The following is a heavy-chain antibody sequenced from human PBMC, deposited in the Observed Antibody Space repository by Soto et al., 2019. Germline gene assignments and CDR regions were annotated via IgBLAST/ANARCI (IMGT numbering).Heavy chain of an antibody. CDR1: GGSITSYW. V-gene: IGHV4-59*08. J-gene: IGHJ4*02. CDR3: ARQRYSSGPNFDY. CDR2: IYYSGSP. Sequence: SETLSLTCTVSGGSITSYWWSWIRQPPGKGLEWIGCIYYSGSPNYNPSLKSRVTISVDTSKNQFSLKLSSVTAADTAVYYCARQRYSSGPNFDYWGQGTLVTVSS. D-gene: IGHD6-19*01.